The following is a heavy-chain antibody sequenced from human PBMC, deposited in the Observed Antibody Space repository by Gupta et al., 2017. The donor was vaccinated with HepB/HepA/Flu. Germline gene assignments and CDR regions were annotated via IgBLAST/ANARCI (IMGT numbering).Heavy chain of an antibody. CDR3: VRPRDGYNSLDY. CDR2: IYPAGSDP. D-gene: IGHD5-24*01. Sequence: ELQLVQSGAEVKKPGESVKISCKGTGYTFTNYWIGWVRQMPGNGLECMGMIYPAGSDPRYGPSFPGHVTMSAPNSIGTAFLQWRSVEASDTAMYYCVRPRDGYNSLDYWRQGTLVTVSS. V-gene: IGHV5-51*01. CDR1: GYTFTNYW. J-gene: IGHJ4*02.